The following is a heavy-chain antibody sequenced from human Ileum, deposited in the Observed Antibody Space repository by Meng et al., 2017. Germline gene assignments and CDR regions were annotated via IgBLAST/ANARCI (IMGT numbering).Heavy chain of an antibody. CDR2: INVYNGIT. CDR3: ATRGNPYLNC. J-gene: IGHJ4*02. V-gene: IGHV1-18*01. Sequence: QGQLVQSGDAVKKPGASVKVSCDASGYTLSSDGFAWVRQAPEQGLEWMGWINVYNGITNYAQKFQGRVTMTTDTSTRTGYMELTSLTSDDTAIYYCATRGNPYLNCWGQGTLVTVSS. CDR1: GYTLSSDG.